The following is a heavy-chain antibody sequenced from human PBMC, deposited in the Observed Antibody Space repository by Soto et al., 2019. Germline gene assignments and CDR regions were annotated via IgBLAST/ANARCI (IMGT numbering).Heavy chain of an antibody. Sequence: QVQLVQSGAEVKKPGSSVKVSCKASGGTFSSYTISWVRQAPGQGLEWMGRIIPILGIANYAQKFQGRVTIXXDXAMXTAYMELSSLRAEDTAVYYCASALVGATENWYFDLWGRGTLVTVSS. CDR3: ASALVGATENWYFDL. CDR1: GGTFSSYT. D-gene: IGHD1-26*01. J-gene: IGHJ2*01. CDR2: IIPILGIA. V-gene: IGHV1-69*02.